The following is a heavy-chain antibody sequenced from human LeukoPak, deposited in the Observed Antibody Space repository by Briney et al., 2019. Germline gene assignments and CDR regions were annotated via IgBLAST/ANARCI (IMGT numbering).Heavy chain of an antibody. Sequence: GRSLRLSCAASGFSFRSYGMHWVRQAPGKGLEWVAVISYDGSNKYYADSVKGRFTISRDNSKNTLYLQMNSLRAEDTAVYYCAKHSYDSSGYYSIDYWGQGTLVTVFS. V-gene: IGHV3-30*18. CDR1: GFSFRSYG. J-gene: IGHJ4*02. D-gene: IGHD3-22*01. CDR3: AKHSYDSSGYYSIDY. CDR2: ISYDGSNK.